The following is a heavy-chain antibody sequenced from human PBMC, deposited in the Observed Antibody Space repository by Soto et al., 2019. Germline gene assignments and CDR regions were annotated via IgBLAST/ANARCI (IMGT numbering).Heavy chain of an antibody. CDR1: GYTFTGYY. CDR2: INPNSGGT. D-gene: IGHD3-22*01. J-gene: IGHJ4*02. Sequence: ASVKVSCKASGYTFTGYYMHWVRQAPGQGLEWMGWINPNSGGTNYAQKFQGRVTMTRDTSISTAYMELSRLRSDDTAVYYCAKGSLYDSSGYLFDYWGQGTLVTVSS. V-gene: IGHV1-2*02. CDR3: AKGSLYDSSGYLFDY.